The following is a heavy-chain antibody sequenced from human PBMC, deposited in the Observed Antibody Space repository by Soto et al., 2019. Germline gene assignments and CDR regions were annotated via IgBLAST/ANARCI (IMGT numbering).Heavy chain of an antibody. V-gene: IGHV4-59*08. CDR3: ARQAPQQWLVPGYYYMDV. CDR1: CESISSYY. D-gene: IGHD6-19*01. CDR2: IYYSGST. J-gene: IGHJ6*03. Sequence: SQTLSLTCRVWCESISSYYRSRIQQPPGKGLEWIGYIYYSGSTNYNPSLKSRVTISVDTSKNQFSLKLSSVTAADTAVYYCARQAPQQWLVPGYYYMDVWGKGTTVTV.